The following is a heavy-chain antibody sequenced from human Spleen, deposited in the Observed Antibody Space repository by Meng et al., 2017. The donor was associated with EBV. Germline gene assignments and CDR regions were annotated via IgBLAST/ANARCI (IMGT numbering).Heavy chain of an antibody. CDR2: IYWDDDK. CDR1: GFALTSRGVG. CDR3: ARILGKAPYYFDY. J-gene: IGHJ4*02. D-gene: IGHD7-27*01. V-gene: IGHV2-5*02. Sequence: TLKELVPAPVKPTQTLTLTCMFSGFALTSRGVGVGWNRPPPEQALDWLALIYWDDDKRYSPSLKSRLTVTKDTSKNQVVLTMTNMDPLDTATFYCARILGKAPYYFDYWGQGALVTVSS.